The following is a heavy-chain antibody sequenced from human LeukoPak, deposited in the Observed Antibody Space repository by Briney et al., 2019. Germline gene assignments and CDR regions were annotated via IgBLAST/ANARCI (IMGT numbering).Heavy chain of an antibody. V-gene: IGHV5-51*01. CDR3: ARHADYYYDSSGYQVDY. J-gene: IGHJ4*02. CDR2: IYPGDSDT. CDR1: GYSFTSYW. D-gene: IGHD3-22*01. Sequence: GESLKISCKGSGYSFTSYWIGWVRQMPGKGLEWMGIIYPGDSDTRYSPSFQGQVTISADKSISTAYLQWSSLKASDTAMYYCARHADYYYDSSGYQVDYWGQGTLVTVSS.